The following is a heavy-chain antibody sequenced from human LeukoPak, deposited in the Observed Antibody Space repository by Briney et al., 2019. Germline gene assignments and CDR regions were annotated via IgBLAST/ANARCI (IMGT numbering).Heavy chain of an antibody. J-gene: IGHJ4*02. V-gene: IGHV3-23*01. CDR3: AKLLSGSYSTDYFDY. CDR2: ISGSGDST. Sequence: GGSLRLSCEASGFTFNTYAMTWVRQAPGKGLEWVSSISGSGDSTYYADSVKGRFTISRDNSKNTLYLQMNSLRAEDTAVYYCAKLLSGSYSTDYFDYWGQGTLVTVSS. D-gene: IGHD1-26*01. CDR1: GFTFNTYA.